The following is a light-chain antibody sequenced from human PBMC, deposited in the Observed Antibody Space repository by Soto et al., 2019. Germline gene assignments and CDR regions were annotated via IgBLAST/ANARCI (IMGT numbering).Light chain of an antibody. CDR1: QSVCSRC. Sequence: ETVLTQSPGTLSLSLGERVTLSCRASQSVCSRCFAWYQQKPGQSPRLLIYGASTRATGIPDRFSGSGSGTDFTLTISRLEPEDFAVYYCQHYGTTPWTFGQGTKVGIK. CDR3: QHYGTTPWT. J-gene: IGKJ1*01. CDR2: GAS. V-gene: IGKV3-20*01.